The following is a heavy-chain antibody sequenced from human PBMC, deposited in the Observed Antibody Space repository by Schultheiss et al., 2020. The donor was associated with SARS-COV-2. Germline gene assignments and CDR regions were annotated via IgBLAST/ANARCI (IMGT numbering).Heavy chain of an antibody. CDR1: GFTFSDYY. V-gene: IGHV3-11*01. Sequence: GGSLRLSCAASGFTFSDYYMSWIRQAPGKGLEWVSYISSSGSTIYYADSVKGRFTISRDNAKNSLYLQMNSLRAEDTAVYYCFCSSSWIDAFDIWGQGTMVTVSS. J-gene: IGHJ3*02. D-gene: IGHD6-13*01. CDR2: ISSSGSTI. CDR3: FCSSSWIDAFDI.